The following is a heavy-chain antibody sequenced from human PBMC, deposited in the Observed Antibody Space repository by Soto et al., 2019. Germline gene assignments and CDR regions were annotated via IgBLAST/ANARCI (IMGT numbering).Heavy chain of an antibody. CDR1: GGSISSSSYY. CDR2: IYYSGST. Sequence: SETLSLTCTVSGGSISSSSYYWGWIRQPPGKGLEWIGSIYYSGSTYYNPSLKSRVTISVDTSKNQFSLKLSSVTAADTAVYYCARGTFWSGHSFIDYWGQGTLVTVSS. V-gene: IGHV4-39*07. J-gene: IGHJ4*02. D-gene: IGHD3-3*01. CDR3: ARGTFWSGHSFIDY.